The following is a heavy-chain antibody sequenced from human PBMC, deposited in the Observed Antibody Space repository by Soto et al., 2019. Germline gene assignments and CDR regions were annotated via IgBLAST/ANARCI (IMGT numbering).Heavy chain of an antibody. D-gene: IGHD5-18*01. CDR1: GYTFTSYY. V-gene: IGHV1-46*01. CDR2: INPSGGST. J-gene: IGHJ6*02. CDR3: ARISRNSYGYTSGYYYGMDV. Sequence: ASVKVSCTASGYTFTSYYMHWVRQAPGQGLEWMGIINPSGGSTSYAQKFQGRVTMTRDTSTSTVYMELSSLRSEDTAVYYCARISRNSYGYTSGYYYGMDVWGQGTTVTVSS.